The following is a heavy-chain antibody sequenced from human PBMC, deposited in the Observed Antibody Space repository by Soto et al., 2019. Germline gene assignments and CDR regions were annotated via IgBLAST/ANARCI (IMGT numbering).Heavy chain of an antibody. D-gene: IGHD3-16*01. CDR2: IWYDGSNK. J-gene: IGHJ3*02. CDR1: GFTLSSYV. CDR3: AREAYFGDSSSSAFDI. V-gene: IGHV3-33*01. Sequence: QVQVVESGGGVVQPGRSLRLSCTTPGFTLSSYVMHWVRQAPGKGLEWVAVIWYDGSNKYYADSVKGRFIISKDNSQNTLYLQMNSLRAEDTAVYYCAREAYFGDSSSSAFDIWGQGTMVTVSS.